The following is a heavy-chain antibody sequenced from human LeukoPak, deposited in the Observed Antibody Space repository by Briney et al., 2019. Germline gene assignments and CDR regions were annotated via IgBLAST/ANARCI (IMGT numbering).Heavy chain of an antibody. J-gene: IGHJ3*02. CDR3: ARGGTAVIAPYAFDI. Sequence: SETLSLTCTVSGRSISSYYWNWIRQPPGKGLEWIGYIYYNGSTNYNPSLKSRVTISVDTSKKQFSLKLSSLTAADTAVYYCARGGTAVIAPYAFDIWGQGTMVTVSS. CDR2: IYYNGST. V-gene: IGHV4-59*01. D-gene: IGHD4-23*01. CDR1: GRSISSYY.